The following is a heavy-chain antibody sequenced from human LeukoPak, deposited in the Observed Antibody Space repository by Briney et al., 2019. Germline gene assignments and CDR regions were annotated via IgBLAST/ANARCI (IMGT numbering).Heavy chain of an antibody. D-gene: IGHD1-26*01. CDR1: GFTFSSYN. V-gene: IGHV3-64*01. Sequence: SGGSLRLSCAASGFTFSSYNMNWVRQAPGKGLEYVSVISSNGGTTYYANSVKGRFTMSRDNSKNTLYLQMGSLRAEDMAVYYCARGSRGAFDIWGQGTMVTVSS. CDR3: ARGSRGAFDI. J-gene: IGHJ3*02. CDR2: ISSNGGTT.